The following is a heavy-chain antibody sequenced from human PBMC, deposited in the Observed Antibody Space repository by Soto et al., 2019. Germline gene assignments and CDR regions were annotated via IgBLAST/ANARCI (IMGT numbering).Heavy chain of an antibody. J-gene: IGHJ5*02. V-gene: IGHV1-18*01. CDR3: ARDDSSGPGRFDP. CDR1: GYTFTTYG. D-gene: IGHD3-22*01. CDR2: ISSNNDYT. Sequence: QVQLVQSGAEVKKPGASVKVSCKASGYTFTTYGISWVRQAPGQGLEWLGWISSNNDYTDFAQRLQGRVTMTTDTSTNTAYMELRSLRSDASAVYYCARDDSSGPGRFDPWGQGTLVTVSP.